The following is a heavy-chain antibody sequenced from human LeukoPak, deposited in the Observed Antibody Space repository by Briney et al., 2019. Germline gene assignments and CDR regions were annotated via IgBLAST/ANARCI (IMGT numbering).Heavy chain of an antibody. J-gene: IGHJ4*02. D-gene: IGHD2-15*01. CDR2: IWYDGSNK. CDR1: GFTFSTYG. Sequence: GRSLRLSCAASGFTFSTYGMHWVRQAPGKGLEWVAVIWYDGSNKYYADSEKGRFTISRDNSKNTLYLQMNSLRAEDTAVYYCARAPCSGNSCYSVDYWGQGTLVTVSS. CDR3: ARAPCSGNSCYSVDY. V-gene: IGHV3-33*01.